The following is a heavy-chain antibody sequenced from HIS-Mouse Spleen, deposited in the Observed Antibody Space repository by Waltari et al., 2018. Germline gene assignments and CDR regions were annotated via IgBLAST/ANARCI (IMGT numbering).Heavy chain of an antibody. CDR1: GGSISSSSYY. CDR3: AREGYSSGRYEDY. J-gene: IGHJ4*02. CDR2: IYYSGST. Sequence: QLQLQESGPGLVKPSETLSLTCTVSGGSISSSSYYWGWTRQPPGKGLEWIGSIYYSGSTYYNPSLKSRVTISVDTSKNQFSLKLSSVTAADTAVYYCAREGYSSGRYEDYWGQGTLVTVSS. V-gene: IGHV4-39*07. D-gene: IGHD6-19*01.